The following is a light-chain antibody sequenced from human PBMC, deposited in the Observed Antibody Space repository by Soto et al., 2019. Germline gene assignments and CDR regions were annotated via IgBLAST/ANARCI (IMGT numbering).Light chain of an antibody. CDR3: QQGTALMYT. V-gene: IGKV1D-12*01. CDR1: QYIRTY. CDR2: AAS. J-gene: IGKJ2*01. Sequence: DIQVTQAPSSLSASVGDRVTITCRASQYIRTYLAWYQQKTGKAPNLLIFAASTLQSVVPPRFIGSGSGTDVTLTISNLQPEDLATYYCQQGTALMYTFGQGTKLEIK.